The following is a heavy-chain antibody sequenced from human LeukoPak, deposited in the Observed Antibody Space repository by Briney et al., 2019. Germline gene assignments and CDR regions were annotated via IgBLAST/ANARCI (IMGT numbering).Heavy chain of an antibody. CDR2: ISYDGSNK. CDR3: ARHYDILTGTFPYY. D-gene: IGHD3-9*01. V-gene: IGHV3-30*03. J-gene: IGHJ4*02. CDR1: GFTFSSYG. Sequence: GRSLRLSCAASGFTFSSYGMHWVRQAPGKGLEWVAVISYDGSNKYYADSVKGRFTISRDNSKNTLYLQMNSLRAEDTAVYYCARHYDILTGTFPYYWGQGTLVTVSS.